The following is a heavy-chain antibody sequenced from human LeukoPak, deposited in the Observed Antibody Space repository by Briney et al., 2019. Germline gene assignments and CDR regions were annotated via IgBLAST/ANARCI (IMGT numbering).Heavy chain of an antibody. J-gene: IGHJ5*02. CDR3: VREGGGSCSGGSCFRFDP. D-gene: IGHD2-15*01. Sequence: ASVKVSCKASGFTLTKCYMHWVRHAPGQGPEWMGAIHPDGGGTSYAPNFQGRVTMTRSTGAVFMELAGLTYDDTAVYYCVREGGGSCSGGSCFRFDPWGQGTLVTVSS. CDR1: GFTLTKCY. V-gene: IGHV1-46*01. CDR2: IHPDGGGT.